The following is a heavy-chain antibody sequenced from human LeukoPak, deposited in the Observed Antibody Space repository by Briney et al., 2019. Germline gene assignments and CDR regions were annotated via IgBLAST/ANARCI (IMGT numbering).Heavy chain of an antibody. D-gene: IGHD3-10*01. CDR2: ISSSSSYI. CDR1: GFTFSSYS. CDR3: AKGGFGHPFDY. J-gene: IGHJ4*02. Sequence: GGSLRLSCAASGFTFSSYSMNWVRQAPGKGLEWVSSISSSSSYIYYADSVKGRFTISRDNSKNTLFLQMDSLRAEDTAVYYCAKGGFGHPFDYWGQGTLVTVSS. V-gene: IGHV3-21*04.